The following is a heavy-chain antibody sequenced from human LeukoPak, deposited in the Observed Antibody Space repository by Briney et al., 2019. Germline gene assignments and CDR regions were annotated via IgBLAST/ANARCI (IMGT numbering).Heavy chain of an antibody. V-gene: IGHV1-8*01. CDR3: TRKLRLDEH. D-gene: IGHD1-7*01. J-gene: IGHJ4*02. CDR2: IDPESGYT. Sequence: GASVKVSCKASGYTFITSDINWVRQASGQGLEWMGYIDPESGYTTYAQKFQGRVTMTRDTPTSTAYMELSSLTPDDTAIYYCTRKLRLDEHWGQGTLVAVSS. CDR1: GYTFITSD.